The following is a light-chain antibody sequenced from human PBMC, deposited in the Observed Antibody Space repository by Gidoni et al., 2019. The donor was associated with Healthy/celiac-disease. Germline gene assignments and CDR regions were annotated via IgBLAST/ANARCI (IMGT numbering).Light chain of an antibody. CDR1: QGISSY. Sequence: AIRMTQSPSSFSASTGDRVTITCRASQGISSYLAWYQQKPGKAPKLLIYAASTLQSGVPSRFSGSGSGTDFTLTISCLHSEDFATYYCQQYYSYPRITFGGGTKVEIK. CDR2: AAS. V-gene: IGKV1-8*01. CDR3: QQYYSYPRIT. J-gene: IGKJ4*01.